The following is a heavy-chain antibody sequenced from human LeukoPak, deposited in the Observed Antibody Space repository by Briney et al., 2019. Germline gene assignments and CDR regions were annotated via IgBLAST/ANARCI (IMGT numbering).Heavy chain of an antibody. CDR3: AGDIVVVPAALDYYYYMDV. Sequence: PSETLSLTCTVSGGSLKRNGHYGGWIRQPPGKGLEWIGSIYYSGSTNYNPSLKSRVTISVDTSKNQFSLKLSSVTAADTAVYYCAGDIVVVPAALDYYYYMDVWGKGTTVTVSS. CDR2: IYYSGST. J-gene: IGHJ6*03. CDR1: GGSLKRNGHY. D-gene: IGHD2-2*01. V-gene: IGHV4-61*08.